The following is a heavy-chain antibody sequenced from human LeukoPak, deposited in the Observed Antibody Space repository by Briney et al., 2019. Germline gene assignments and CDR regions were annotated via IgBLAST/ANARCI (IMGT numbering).Heavy chain of an antibody. V-gene: IGHV4-59*01. CDR3: ARDRRERTSRYFDY. J-gene: IGHJ4*02. CDR1: GGSISSYY. Sequence: SETLSLTCTVSGGSISSYYWSWIRQPPGKGLEWIGYIYYSGSTNYNPSLKSRVTISVDTSKNRFSLKLSSVTAADTAVYYCARDRRERTSRYFDYWGQGTLVTVSS. CDR2: IYYSGST. D-gene: IGHD1-26*01.